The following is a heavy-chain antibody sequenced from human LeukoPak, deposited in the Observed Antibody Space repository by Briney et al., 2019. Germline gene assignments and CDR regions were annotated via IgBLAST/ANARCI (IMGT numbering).Heavy chain of an antibody. CDR2: IYSSGST. CDR1: GDSISSYY. J-gene: IGHJ5*02. V-gene: IGHV4-4*07. D-gene: IGHD2-15*01. CDR3: ARDSTYSVNWFDP. Sequence: SGTLSLTCTVSGDSISSYYWSWIRQPAGKGLEWIGRIYSSGSTNDNPSFKSRVTMSVDTSKNQISLKLSSLTAADTAVYYCARDSTYSVNWFDPWGQGTLVTVSS.